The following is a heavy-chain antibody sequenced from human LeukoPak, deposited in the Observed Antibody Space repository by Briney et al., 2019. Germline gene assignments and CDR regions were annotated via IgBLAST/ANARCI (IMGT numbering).Heavy chain of an antibody. J-gene: IGHJ4*02. Sequence: PSETLSLTCTVSGGSLSTYHWSWIRQPAGKGLEWIGRLSSSGTTNYNTSLKSRVTMSVDTSTNQLSLNLTSVTAADTAVYYCAREVSGSDYYRAYDYWGQGTLVTVSS. CDR3: AREVSGSDYYRAYDY. CDR2: LSSSGTT. CDR1: GGSLSTYH. D-gene: IGHD3-3*01. V-gene: IGHV4-4*07.